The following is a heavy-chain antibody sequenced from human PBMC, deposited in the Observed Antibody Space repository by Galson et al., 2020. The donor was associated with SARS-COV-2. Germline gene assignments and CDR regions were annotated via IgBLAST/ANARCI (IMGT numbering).Heavy chain of an antibody. V-gene: IGHV3-30*18. CDR3: AKDRHYVVRYLQWFSKRSGMDV. CDR1: GFSFSNYG. CDR2: ISYDGSNK. Sequence: GESLKISCAVSGFSFSNYGMHWVRQAPGKGLEWVAVISYDGSNKLYGDSVKGRFTISRDNSKNTVYLQMNSLTAEDTAVYYCAKDRHYVVRYLQWFSKRSGMDVWGQGTTVTVSS. J-gene: IGHJ6*02. D-gene: IGHD3-3*01.